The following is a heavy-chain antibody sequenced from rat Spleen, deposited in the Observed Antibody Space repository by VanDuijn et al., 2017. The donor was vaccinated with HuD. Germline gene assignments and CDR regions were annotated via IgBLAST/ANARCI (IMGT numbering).Heavy chain of an antibody. CDR2: INSAGST. D-gene: IGHD1-12*02. CDR3: ARTYYYDGSYYPFDY. J-gene: IGHJ2*01. CDR1: AYSITSSYR. Sequence: MQLQESGPGLVKPSQSLSLTCSVTAYSITSSYRWTWIRKFPGNKLEWMAYINSAGSTVYNPSLTSRISITRDTSRNQFFLHLNSVTPEDTATYYCARTYYYDGSYYPFDYWGQGVMVTVSS. V-gene: IGHV3-3*01.